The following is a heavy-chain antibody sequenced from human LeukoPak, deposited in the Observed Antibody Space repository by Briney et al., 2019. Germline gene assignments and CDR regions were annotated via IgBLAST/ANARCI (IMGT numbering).Heavy chain of an antibody. D-gene: IGHD2-2*01. Sequence: PSETLSLTCTVSGGSISSGGYYWSWIRQHPGKGLEWIGYIYYSGSTYYNPSLKSRVTISVDRSKNQFSLNLSSVTAADTAVYYCARAGYCSSTSCYGMSNWFDPWGQGTLVTVSS. J-gene: IGHJ5*02. CDR3: ARAGYCSSTSCYGMSNWFDP. CDR1: GGSISSGGYY. CDR2: IYYSGST. V-gene: IGHV4-31*03.